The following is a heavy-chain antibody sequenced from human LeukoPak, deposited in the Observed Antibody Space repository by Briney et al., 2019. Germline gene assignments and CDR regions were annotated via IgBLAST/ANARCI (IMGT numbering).Heavy chain of an antibody. J-gene: IGHJ5*02. Sequence: GGSLRLSCAASGFTFSSYAMHWVRQAPGKGLEWVAVISYDGSNKYYAASVKGRFTISRDNSKNTLYLQMNSLRAEDTAVYYCAREGYCSSTSCYPNWFDPWGQGTLVTVSS. CDR1: GFTFSSYA. CDR2: ISYDGSNK. D-gene: IGHD2-2*01. V-gene: IGHV3-30*04. CDR3: AREGYCSSTSCYPNWFDP.